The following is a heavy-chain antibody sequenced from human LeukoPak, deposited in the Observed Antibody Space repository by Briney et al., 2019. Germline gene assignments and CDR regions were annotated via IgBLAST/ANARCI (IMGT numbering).Heavy chain of an antibody. J-gene: IGHJ3*02. D-gene: IGHD3-3*01. Sequence: SVKVSCKASGGTFSTFSISWVRQAPGQGLEWMGRIIPIIDILNYAQKFQGRFTITADKSTGTAYMELSGLRSEDTAVYYCARGDTIFGVVVAFDIWGQGTMVTVSS. CDR3: ARGDTIFGVVVAFDI. CDR1: GGTFSTFS. CDR2: IIPIIDIL. V-gene: IGHV1-69*02.